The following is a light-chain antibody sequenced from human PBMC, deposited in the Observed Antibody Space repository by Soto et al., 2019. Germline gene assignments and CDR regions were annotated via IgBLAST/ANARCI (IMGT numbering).Light chain of an antibody. V-gene: IGKV1-33*01. CDR3: QQYDDLPYT. CDR2: DES. J-gene: IGKJ2*01. Sequence: DLQMTQSPSSLSASVGDRATITCHASQAISNHLNWYQQKPGKAPNLLIYDESNLETGVPSRFSGSGSGTEFTFTISSVLPEDIGTFYCQQYDDLPYTFGQGTNLEIK. CDR1: QAISNH.